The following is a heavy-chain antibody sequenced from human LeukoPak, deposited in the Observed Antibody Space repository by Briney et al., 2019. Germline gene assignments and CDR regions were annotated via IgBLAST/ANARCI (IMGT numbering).Heavy chain of an antibody. CDR3: AKCAQSYGNDAFDI. V-gene: IGHV3-23*01. CDR2: IRGGGAVT. Sequence: GSLRLSCAASEFTFGSFAMSWVRQAPGKGLEWVSYIRGGGAVTHYADSVKGRFTVSRDNPKSTLYLQMNSLRAEDTAVYYCAKCAQSYGNDAFDIWGQGIMVTVSS. D-gene: IGHD3-16*01. CDR1: EFTFGSFA. J-gene: IGHJ3*02.